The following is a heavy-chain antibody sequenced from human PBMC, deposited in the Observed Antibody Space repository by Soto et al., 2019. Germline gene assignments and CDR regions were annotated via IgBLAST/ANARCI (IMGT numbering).Heavy chain of an antibody. D-gene: IGHD6-19*01. V-gene: IGHV1-46*01. Sequence: GASVKVSCKASGYTFTSYYMHWVRQAPGQGLEWMGIINPSGGSTSYAQKFQGRVTMTRDTPTSTVYMELSSLRSEDTAVYYCARDLAGIAVAAELGSSLADTGYGMAVWGKGTKVTVYS. J-gene: IGHJ6*04. CDR1: GYTFTSYY. CDR3: ARDLAGIAVAAELGSSLADTGYGMAV. CDR2: INPSGGST.